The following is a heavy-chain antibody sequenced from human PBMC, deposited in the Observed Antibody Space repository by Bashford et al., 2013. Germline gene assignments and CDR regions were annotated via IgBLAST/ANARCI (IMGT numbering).Heavy chain of an antibody. CDR2: IYPGDSDT. CDR1: GYRFTNSW. Sequence: GESLKISCKTSGYRFTNSWIGWVRQRPGKGLESMGIIYPGDSDTRYGPSFEGQVTISADKSISTAYLQWSSLKASDTAMYYCARHGNNRNWYFDLWGRGTLVTVSS. D-gene: IGHD4-23*01. V-gene: IGHV5-51*01. J-gene: IGHJ2*01. CDR3: ARHGNNRNWYFDL.